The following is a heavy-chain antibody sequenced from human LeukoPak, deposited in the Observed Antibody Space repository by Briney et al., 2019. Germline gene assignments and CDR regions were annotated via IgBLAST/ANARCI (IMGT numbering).Heavy chain of an antibody. CDR1: GFTFSSYA. V-gene: IGHV3-23*01. CDR3: ARVRLLWFGESAFDY. CDR2: ISGSGGST. D-gene: IGHD3-10*01. J-gene: IGHJ4*02. Sequence: GGSLRLSCAASGFTFSSYAMSWVRQAPGKGLEWVSAISGSGGSTYYADSVKGRFTISRDNSKNTLYLQMNSLRAEDAAVYYCARVRLLWFGESAFDYWGQGTLVTVSS.